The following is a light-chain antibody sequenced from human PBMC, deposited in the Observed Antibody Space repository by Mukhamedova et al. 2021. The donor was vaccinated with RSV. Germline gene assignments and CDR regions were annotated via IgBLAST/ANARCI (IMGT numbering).Light chain of an antibody. Sequence: GSYNLVSWDQQHPGKAPKLMIYEGSKRPSGVSNRFSGSKSGNTASLTISGLQAEDEADYYCCSYAGSSTLFGTGT. CDR1: GSYNL. CDR2: EGS. J-gene: IGLJ1*01. V-gene: IGLV2-23*01. CDR3: CSYAGSSTL.